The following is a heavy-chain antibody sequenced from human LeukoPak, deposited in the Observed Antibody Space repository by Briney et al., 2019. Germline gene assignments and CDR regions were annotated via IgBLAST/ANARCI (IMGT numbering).Heavy chain of an antibody. CDR2: ISGSGGST. J-gene: IGHJ4*02. Sequence: GGSLRLSCAASGFTFSSYGMSWVRQAPGKGLEWVSAISGSGGSTYYADSVKGRFTISRDNSKNTLYLQMNSLRAEDTAVYYCARGPNYYDSSGTEYYFDYWGQGTLVTVSS. D-gene: IGHD3-22*01. V-gene: IGHV3-23*01. CDR1: GFTFSSYG. CDR3: ARGPNYYDSSGTEYYFDY.